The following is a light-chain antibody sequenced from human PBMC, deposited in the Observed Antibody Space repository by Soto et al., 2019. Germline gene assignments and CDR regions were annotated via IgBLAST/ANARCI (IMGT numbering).Light chain of an antibody. CDR3: HSYDSSLSASV. CDR2: GTT. CDR1: SSNIGAGYD. V-gene: IGLV1-40*01. Sequence: QSVLTQTPSVSGAPGQRVTISCTGRSSNIGAGYDVHWYQHLPGTAPKLLIYGTTNRPSGVPDRFSGSKSGISASLAITGLQAEDEADYYCHSYDSSLSASVFGAVTKVTVL. J-gene: IGLJ1*01.